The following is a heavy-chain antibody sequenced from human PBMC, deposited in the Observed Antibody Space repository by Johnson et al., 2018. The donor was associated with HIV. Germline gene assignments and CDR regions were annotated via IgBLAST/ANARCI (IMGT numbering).Heavy chain of an antibody. V-gene: IGHV3-30*02. CDR1: GFTFSSYG. CDR3: AKSGSYYDSSAYHDAFDI. D-gene: IGHD3-22*01. J-gene: IGHJ3*02. CDR2: IRYDGSDK. Sequence: QVQLVESGGGVVQPGRSLRLSCAVSGFTFSSYGMHWVRQAPGKGLAWVAIIRYDGSDKYYADSVKGRFTISRDNSKNTLYLQMNSLRPEDTAVYYCAKSGSYYDSSAYHDAFDIWGQGTMVTVSS.